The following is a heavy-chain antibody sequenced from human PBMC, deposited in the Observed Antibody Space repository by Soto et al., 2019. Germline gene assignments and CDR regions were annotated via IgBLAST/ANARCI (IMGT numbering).Heavy chain of an antibody. D-gene: IGHD3-10*01. J-gene: IGHJ6*02. CDR2: IYSGGST. V-gene: IGHV3-53*02. Sequence: EVQLVETGGGLIQPGGSLRLSCAASGFTVSSNYMSWVRQAPGKGLEWVSVIYSGGSTYYADSVKGRFTISRDNSKNTLYLQMNSLRAEDTAVYYCASFSGGSGYYYYYYGMDVWGQGTTVTVSS. CDR3: ASFSGGSGYYYYYYGMDV. CDR1: GFTVSSNY.